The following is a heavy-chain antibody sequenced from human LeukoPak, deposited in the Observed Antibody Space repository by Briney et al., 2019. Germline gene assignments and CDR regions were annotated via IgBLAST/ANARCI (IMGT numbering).Heavy chain of an antibody. CDR1: GDSVSSNSAA. D-gene: IGHD3-10*01. CDR3: ARFSSPVWGVSYGMDV. J-gene: IGHJ6*02. Sequence: SQTLSLTCAISGDSVSSNSAAWNWIRQSPSRGLEWLGRTYYRSKWYNDYAVSVKSRITINPDTSKNQFSLQLNSVTPEDTAVYYCARFSSPVWGVSYGMDVWGQGTTVTVSS. V-gene: IGHV6-1*01. CDR2: TYYRSKWYN.